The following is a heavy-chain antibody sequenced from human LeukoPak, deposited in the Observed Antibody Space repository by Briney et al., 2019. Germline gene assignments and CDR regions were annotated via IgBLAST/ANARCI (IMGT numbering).Heavy chain of an antibody. CDR3: ARDGPEGAFDI. V-gene: IGHV3-7*01. J-gene: IGHJ3*02. Sequence: GGSLRLSCAASGFTFSSYWMSWVRQAPGKGLEWVANIKQDGSEKYYVDSVKGRFTISRDNAKNSLYLQMNSLRAEDTPVYYCARDGPEGAFDIWGQGTMVTVSS. CDR2: IKQDGSEK. CDR1: GFTFSSYW.